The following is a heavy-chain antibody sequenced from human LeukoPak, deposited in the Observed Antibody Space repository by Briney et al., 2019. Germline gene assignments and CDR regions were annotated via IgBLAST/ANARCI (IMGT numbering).Heavy chain of an antibody. CDR3: ARASYYYDSSGYPGYYFDY. D-gene: IGHD3-22*01. J-gene: IGHJ4*02. CDR1: GYTFTDYY. Sequence: ASVKVSCKASGYTFTDYYMHWVRQAPGQGLEWMGWINPNSGGTDYAQKFQGRVTMTRDTSISTAYMELSRLRSDDTAVYYCARASYYYDSSGYPGYYFDYWGQGTLVTVSS. CDR2: INPNSGGT. V-gene: IGHV1-2*02.